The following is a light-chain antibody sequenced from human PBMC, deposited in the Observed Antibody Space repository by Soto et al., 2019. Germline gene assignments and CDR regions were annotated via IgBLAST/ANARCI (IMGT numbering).Light chain of an antibody. CDR3: QQYNNWPPWT. V-gene: IGKV3-15*01. CDR1: QSVSSS. J-gene: IGKJ1*01. Sequence: EIVMTQSPATLSVSPGERATLSCRASQSVSSSLAWYQQKPGQAPRLLIYCASTRATGIPARFSGSGSGTEFILTISSLQSEDFAVYYCQQYNNWPPWTFGQGTKVDIK. CDR2: CAS.